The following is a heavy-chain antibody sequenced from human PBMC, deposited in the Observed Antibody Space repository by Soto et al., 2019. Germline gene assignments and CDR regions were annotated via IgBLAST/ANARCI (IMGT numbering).Heavy chain of an antibody. CDR1: GFTFSSYA. V-gene: IGHV3-23*01. CDR3: AKDQLSSSSLYYSYGMDV. CDR2: ISGSGGST. D-gene: IGHD6-6*01. Sequence: PGGSLRLSCAASGFTFSSYAMSWVRQAPGKGLEWVSAISGSGGSTYYADSVKGRFTISRDNSKNTLYLQMNGLRAEDTAVYYCAKDQLSSSSLYYSYGMDVWGQGTTVTVSS. J-gene: IGHJ6*02.